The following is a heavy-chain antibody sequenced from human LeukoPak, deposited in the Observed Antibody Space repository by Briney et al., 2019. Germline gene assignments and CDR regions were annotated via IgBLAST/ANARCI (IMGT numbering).Heavy chain of an antibody. Sequence: SETLSLTCTVSGGSISSSSYYWGWIRQPPGKGLEWIGSIYYSGSTYYNPSLKSRVTISVDTSKNQFSLKLSSVTAADTAVYYCARLHYYHYYMDVWGKGTTVTVSS. J-gene: IGHJ6*03. CDR1: GGSISSSSYY. CDR2: IYYSGST. V-gene: IGHV4-39*01. CDR3: ARLHYYHYYMDV.